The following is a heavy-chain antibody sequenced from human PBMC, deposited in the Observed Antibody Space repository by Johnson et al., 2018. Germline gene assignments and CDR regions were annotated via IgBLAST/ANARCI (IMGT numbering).Heavy chain of an antibody. CDR1: GFSFSDHY. CDR2: SKNKVNSYST. CDR3: ARDTGAARTGPDTFDI. Sequence: VQLVETGGGLVQXGGSLGLSCAASGFSFSDHYMDWVRQAPGKGLEWVGRSKNKVNSYSTEYAASARGRFVVSIDAPKNTLYLQMNSLQSEDTAVYYCARDTGAARTGPDTFDIWGQGTMVTVSS. D-gene: IGHD6-6*01. J-gene: IGHJ3*02. V-gene: IGHV3-72*01.